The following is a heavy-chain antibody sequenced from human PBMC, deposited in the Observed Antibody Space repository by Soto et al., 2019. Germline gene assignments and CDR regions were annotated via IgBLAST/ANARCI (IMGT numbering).Heavy chain of an antibody. V-gene: IGHV4-34*01. D-gene: IGHD5-12*01. CDR3: ARQRWLQFLDY. CDR1: VGSFSGYY. J-gene: IGHJ4*02. Sequence: SESLSLTCAVYVGSFSGYYWSWIRQPPGKGLEWIGEINHSGSTNYNPSLKSRVTISVDTSKNQFSLKLSSVTAADTAVYYCARQRWLQFLDYWGQGTLVTVSS. CDR2: INHSGST.